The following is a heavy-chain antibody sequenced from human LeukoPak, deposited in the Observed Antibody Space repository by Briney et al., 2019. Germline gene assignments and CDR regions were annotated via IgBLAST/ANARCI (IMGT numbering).Heavy chain of an antibody. Sequence: GASVKVSCKASGYTFTSYYMHWVRQAPGQGLEWMGWINPNSGGTNYAQKFQGRVTMTRDMSTSTDYMELSSLRSEDTAVYYCARDNSVGDYAWWFDPWGQGTLVTVSS. D-gene: IGHD1-26*01. CDR2: INPNSGGT. CDR1: GYTFTSYY. V-gene: IGHV1-2*02. J-gene: IGHJ5*02. CDR3: ARDNSVGDYAWWFDP.